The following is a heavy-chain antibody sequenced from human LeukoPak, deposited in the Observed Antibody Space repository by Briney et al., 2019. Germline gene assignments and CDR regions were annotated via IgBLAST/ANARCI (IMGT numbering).Heavy chain of an antibody. J-gene: IGHJ4*02. CDR2: TRDKANSYTT. V-gene: IGHV3-72*01. D-gene: IGHD6-13*01. Sequence: PGGSLRLSCAASGFTFSSYSMNWVRQAPGKGLEWVGRTRDKANSYTTEYAASVKGRFTISRDDSKNSVYLQMNSLKTEDTAMYYCARNEGYSSSWTPFDYWGQGTLVTVSS. CDR1: GFTFSSYS. CDR3: ARNEGYSSSWTPFDY.